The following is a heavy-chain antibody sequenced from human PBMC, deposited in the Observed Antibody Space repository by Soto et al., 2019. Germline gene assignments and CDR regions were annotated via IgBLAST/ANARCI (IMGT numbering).Heavy chain of an antibody. J-gene: IGHJ6*02. CDR1: GFRFDDYN. V-gene: IGHV3-43*01. Sequence: GSLRLSCAASGFRFDDYNIHWVRQAPGKGLEWVSLITWNGGNTYYADSVKGRFTISRDGTTESVSLQMTSLKREDTGLYYCARETLSFGSALDVWDQGTMVTVSS. CDR2: ITWNGGNT. CDR3: ARETLSFGSALDV. D-gene: IGHD3-3*01.